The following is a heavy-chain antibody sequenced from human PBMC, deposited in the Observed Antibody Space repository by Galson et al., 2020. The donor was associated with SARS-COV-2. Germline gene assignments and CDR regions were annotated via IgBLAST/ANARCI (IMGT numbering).Heavy chain of an antibody. V-gene: IGHV4-61*02. J-gene: IGHJ4*02. CDR1: GGSISSGGYY. D-gene: IGHD3-22*01. CDR2: IYTSGST. Sequence: SETLSLTCSVSGGSISSGGYYWSWIRQPAGQGLEWIGRIYTSGSTNYNPSLKSRITISLETSKNQISLKLSSVTAADTAVYYCARDSVAGYYGGGGYYLLDSWGQGTLVTVSS. CDR3: ARDSVAGYYGGGGYYLLDS.